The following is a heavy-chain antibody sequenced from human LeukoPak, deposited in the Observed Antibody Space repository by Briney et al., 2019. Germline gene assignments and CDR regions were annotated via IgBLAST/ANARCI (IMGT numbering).Heavy chain of an antibody. V-gene: IGHV3-48*04. J-gene: IGHJ5*02. Sequence: PGGSLRLSCAASGFTFSSYSMNWVRQAPGKGLEWVSYISSTSSTIYYADSVKGRFTISRDNAKNSLDLQMNSLRAEDTAVYYCARDRWSGYYKYNWFDPWGQGTLVTVSS. CDR1: GFTFSSYS. CDR3: ARDRWSGYYKYNWFDP. CDR2: ISSTSSTI. D-gene: IGHD3-3*01.